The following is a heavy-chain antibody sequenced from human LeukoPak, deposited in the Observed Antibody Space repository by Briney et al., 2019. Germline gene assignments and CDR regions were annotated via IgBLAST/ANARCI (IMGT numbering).Heavy chain of an antibody. D-gene: IGHD6-13*01. CDR2: IIPIFGTA. V-gene: IGHV1-69*13. J-gene: IGHJ6*03. CDR1: GGTFSSYA. CDR3: ARGPIAAAATYYYHYLDV. Sequence: SVKVSCKASGGTFSSYAISWVRQAPGQGLEWMGGIIPIFGTANYAQKFQGRVTITADESTSTAYMELSSLRSEDTAVYYCARGPIAAAATYYYHYLDVWGKGTTVTVSS.